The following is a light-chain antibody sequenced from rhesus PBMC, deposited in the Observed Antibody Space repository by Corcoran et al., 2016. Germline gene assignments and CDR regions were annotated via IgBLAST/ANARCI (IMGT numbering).Light chain of an antibody. CDR2: DAT. V-gene: IGKV3-24*04. CDR3: QENGNLTWT. Sequence: ETVVTQSPATLSLSPGEIATLSCRVSQSVGSYSAWYQQKPVQAPRLLIYDATTRATGIPDRFSGSVAGTDFTLTIRSLEPEDVGVYYCQENGNLTWTFSRGTKVEIK. CDR1: QSVGSY. J-gene: IGKJ1*01.